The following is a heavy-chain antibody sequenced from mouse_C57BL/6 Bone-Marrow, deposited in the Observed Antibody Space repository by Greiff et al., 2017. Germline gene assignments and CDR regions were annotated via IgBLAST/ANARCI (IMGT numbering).Heavy chain of an antibody. CDR1: GYTFTSYW. CDR3: ARGTYYYGRDY. D-gene: IGHD1-1*01. J-gene: IGHJ2*01. CDR2: IDPSDSYT. V-gene: IGHV1-69*01. Sequence: VKLQQPGAELVMPGASVKLSCKASGYTFTSYWMHWVKQRPGQGLEWIGEIDPSDSYTNYNQKFKGKSTLTVDKSSSTAYMQLSSLTSEDSAVYYCARGTYYYGRDYWGQGTTLTVSS.